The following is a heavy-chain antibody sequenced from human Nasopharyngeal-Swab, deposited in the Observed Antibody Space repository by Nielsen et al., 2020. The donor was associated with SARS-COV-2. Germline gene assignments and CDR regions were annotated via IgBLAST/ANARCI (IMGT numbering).Heavy chain of an antibody. D-gene: IGHD2-15*01. CDR1: GYTFTSYG. V-gene: IGHV1-18*01. CDR2: ISAYNGNT. Sequence: ASVKVSCKASGYTFTSYGISWVRQAPGQGLEWMGWISAYNGNTNYAQKLQGRVTMTTDTSTSTAYMELRSLRSEDTAVYYCAVLGYCSGGSCRDAFDIWGLGTMVTVSS. J-gene: IGHJ3*02. CDR3: AVLGYCSGGSCRDAFDI.